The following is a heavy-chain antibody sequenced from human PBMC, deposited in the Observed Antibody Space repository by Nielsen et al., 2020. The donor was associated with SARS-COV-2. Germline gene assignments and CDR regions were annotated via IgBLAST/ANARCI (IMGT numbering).Heavy chain of an antibody. CDR2: ISAYNGNT. V-gene: IGHV1-18*04. J-gene: IGHJ4*02. Sequence: ASVKVSCKASGYTFTSYYIHWVRQAPGQGLEWMGWISAYNGNTNYAQKLQGRVTMTTDTSTSTAYMELRSLRSDDTAVYYCARGGLLWFGEFPRSFFDYWGQGTLVTVSS. CDR3: ARGGLLWFGEFPRSFFDY. CDR1: GYTFTSYY. D-gene: IGHD3-10*01.